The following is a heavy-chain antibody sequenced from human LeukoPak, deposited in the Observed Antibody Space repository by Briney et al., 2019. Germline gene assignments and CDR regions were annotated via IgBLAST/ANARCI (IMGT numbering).Heavy chain of an antibody. CDR1: GFTFGSFA. V-gene: IGHV3-23*01. Sequence: GGSLRLSCEASGFTFGSFAMYRVRQAPGKGLDWIAGIFGSGGSPHYADSVKGRFTISRDNSKNTVYLQINSLRAEDTAVYYCGKTTAGYSSGQKPAWPVDYWGQGTLVTVSS. D-gene: IGHD5-18*01. CDR2: IFGSGGSP. J-gene: IGHJ4*02. CDR3: GKTTAGYSSGQKPAWPVDY.